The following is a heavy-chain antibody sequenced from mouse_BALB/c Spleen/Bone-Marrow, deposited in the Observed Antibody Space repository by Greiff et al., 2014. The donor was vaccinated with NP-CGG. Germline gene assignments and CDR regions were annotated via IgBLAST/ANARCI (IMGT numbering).Heavy chain of an antibody. V-gene: IGHV1-14*01. Sequence: EVHLVESGPELVKPGASVKMSCKASGYTFTSYVMHWVKQKPGQGLEWIGYVNPYNDGTKYNEKFKGKATLTSDKSSSTAYMELSSLTSEDSAVYYWARRGRIAEALGYWGQGTTLTVSS. CDR2: VNPYNDGT. J-gene: IGHJ2*01. CDR3: ARRGRIAEALGY. D-gene: IGHD6-1*01. CDR1: GYTFTSYV.